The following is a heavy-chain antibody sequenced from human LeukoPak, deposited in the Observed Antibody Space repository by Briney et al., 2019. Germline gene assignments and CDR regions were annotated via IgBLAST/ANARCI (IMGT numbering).Heavy chain of an antibody. CDR2: IYDSVST. J-gene: IGHJ5*02. D-gene: IGHD3-10*01. CDR1: GGSIGSGGYF. CDR3: ARSWHGSGTLDWFDP. Sequence: SETLSLTCTVSGGSIGSGGYFWSWIRQPPGKGLEFLGYIYDSVSTYYNPSLKSRVSISVDRSKNQFSLKLTSVTAADTAVYYCARSWHGSGTLDWFDPWGQGTPVTVSS. V-gene: IGHV4-30-2*01.